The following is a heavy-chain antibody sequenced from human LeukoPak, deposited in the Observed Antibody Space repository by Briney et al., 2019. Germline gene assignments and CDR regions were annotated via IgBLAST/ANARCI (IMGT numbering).Heavy chain of an antibody. CDR1: GFTFSSYG. Sequence: GGSLRLSCAASGFTFSSYGMSWVRQAPGKGLEWVSAISGSGGSTYYADSVKGRFTISRDNSKNTLYLQMNSLRAEDTAVYYCAKMPSSGWYYFDYWGQGTLVTVSS. CDR3: AKMPSSGWYYFDY. D-gene: IGHD6-19*01. J-gene: IGHJ4*02. CDR2: ISGSGGST. V-gene: IGHV3-23*01.